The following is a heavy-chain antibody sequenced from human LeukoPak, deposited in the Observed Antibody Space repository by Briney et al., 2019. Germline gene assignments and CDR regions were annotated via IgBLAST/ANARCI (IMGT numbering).Heavy chain of an antibody. CDR3: ARRIRDGYNYRWYFDL. J-gene: IGHJ2*01. V-gene: IGHV3-21*01. CDR1: GFTFSSYS. CDR2: ISSSSSYI. D-gene: IGHD5-24*01. Sequence: GGSLRLSCAASGFTFSSYSMNWVRQAPGKGLEWVSSISSSSSYIYYADSVKGRFTISRDNAKNSLYLQMNSLRAEDTAVYYCARRIRDGYNYRWYFDLWGRGTLVTVSS.